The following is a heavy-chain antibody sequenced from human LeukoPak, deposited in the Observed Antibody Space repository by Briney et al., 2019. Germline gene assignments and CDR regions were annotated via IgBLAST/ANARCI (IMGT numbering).Heavy chain of an antibody. CDR2: INGNGSST. J-gene: IGHJ4*02. D-gene: IGHD6-6*01. CDR3: ARLSYRPESSIAARPYDY. Sequence: GGSLRLSCAASGFTFSSYWMHWVRQAPGKGLVWVSRINGNGSSTDYADSVKGRFTISRDNAKNTLYLQMNSLRAEDTAVYYCARLSYRPESSIAARPYDYRGQGTLVTVSS. CDR1: GFTFSSYW. V-gene: IGHV3-74*01.